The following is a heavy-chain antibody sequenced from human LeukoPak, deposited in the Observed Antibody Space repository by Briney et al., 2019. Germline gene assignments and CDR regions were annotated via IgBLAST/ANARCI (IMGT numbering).Heavy chain of an antibody. CDR3: AREGRYYYDSSGYYFQGYFDY. J-gene: IGHJ4*02. D-gene: IGHD3-22*01. Sequence: GRSLRLSCAASGFTFSSYAMHWVRQAPGKGLEWVAVISYDGSNKYYADSVKGRFTISRDNSKNTPYLQMNSLRAEDTTVYYCAREGRYYYDSSGYYFQGYFDYWGQGTLVTVSS. CDR2: ISYDGSNK. V-gene: IGHV3-30-3*01. CDR1: GFTFSSYA.